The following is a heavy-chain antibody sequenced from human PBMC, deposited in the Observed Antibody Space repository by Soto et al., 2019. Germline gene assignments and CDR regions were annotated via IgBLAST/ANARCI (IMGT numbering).Heavy chain of an antibody. Sequence: QVQLVEPGGGVVQPGTSLRLSCAPSGFTFSSYVMHWVRQAPGKGLEWVAVVHYDGTKKYYADSVSGRFTICRDNSENILYLQMKSLRPDDTAVYFWARETSYDFWSGPQTMDVWGQGTTVTVSS. J-gene: IGHJ6*02. V-gene: IGHV3-33*01. CDR2: VHYDGTKK. D-gene: IGHD3-3*01. CDR3: ARETSYDFWSGPQTMDV. CDR1: GFTFSSYV.